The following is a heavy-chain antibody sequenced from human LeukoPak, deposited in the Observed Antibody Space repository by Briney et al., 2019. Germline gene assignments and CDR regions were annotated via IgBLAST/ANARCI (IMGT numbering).Heavy chain of an antibody. D-gene: IGHD2-15*01. CDR2: INPILGIA. V-gene: IGHV1-69*04. CDR3: ARLGAADPRGI. J-gene: IGHJ3*02. Sequence: GASVKVSCKASGGTFSSYAISWVRQAPGQGLEWMGRINPILGIANYAQKFQGRVTITADKSTSTAYMELSSLRSEDTAVYYCARLGAADPRGIWGQGTMVTVSS. CDR1: GGTFSSYA.